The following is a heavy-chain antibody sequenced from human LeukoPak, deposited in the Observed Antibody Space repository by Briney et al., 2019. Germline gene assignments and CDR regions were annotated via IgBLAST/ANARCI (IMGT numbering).Heavy chain of an antibody. J-gene: IGHJ4*02. CDR1: GGSISSSSYY. Sequence: SETLSLTCTVSGGSISSSSYYWGWIRQPPGKGLEWIGSIYYSGSTYYNPSLKSRVTISVDTSKNQFTLKLSSVTAADTAVYYCARRVLGLRPFDYWGQGTLVTVSS. CDR3: ARRVLGLRPFDY. V-gene: IGHV4-39*01. CDR2: IYYSGST. D-gene: IGHD4-17*01.